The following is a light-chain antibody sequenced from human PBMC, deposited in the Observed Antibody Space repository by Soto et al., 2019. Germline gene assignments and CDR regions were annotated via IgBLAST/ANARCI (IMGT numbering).Light chain of an antibody. J-gene: IGKJ4*01. V-gene: IGKV1-27*01. CDR2: AAS. CDR1: QGISSY. Sequence: DIQMTQSPSSLSASVGDTVTITCRASQGISSYLAWYQQKPGKVPKLLIYAASTLQSRVPSRFSGSASGTDFTLTISSLQPEDVGTYYCQKYNSAPLTFGGGTKVEIK. CDR3: QKYNSAPLT.